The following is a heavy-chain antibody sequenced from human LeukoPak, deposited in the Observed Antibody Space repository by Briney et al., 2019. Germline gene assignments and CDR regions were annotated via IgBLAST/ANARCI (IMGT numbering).Heavy chain of an antibody. D-gene: IGHD5-18*01. V-gene: IGHV4-38-2*01. J-gene: IGHJ5*02. Sequence: PSETLSLTCAVSGYSISSGYYWGWIRQPPGKGLEWIGEINHSGSTNYNPSLKSRVTISVDTSKNQFSLKLSSVTAADTAVYYCARGLSYSYGYSRIRYNWFDPWGQGTLVTVSS. CDR2: INHSGST. CDR3: ARGLSYSYGYSRIRYNWFDP. CDR1: GYSISSGYY.